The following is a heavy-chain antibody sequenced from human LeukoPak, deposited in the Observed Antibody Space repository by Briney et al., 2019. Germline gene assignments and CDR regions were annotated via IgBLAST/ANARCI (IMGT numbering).Heavy chain of an antibody. D-gene: IGHD3-22*01. CDR3: ARDFAYYDSSGSFDY. CDR1: GYTFTGYY. V-gene: IGHV1-2*02. Sequence: ASVKVSCKASGYTFTGYYMHWVRQAPGQGLEWMGWINPNSGGTNYAQKFQGRVTMTRDTSISTAYMELSRLRSDDTAVYYCARDFAYYDSSGSFDYWGQGTLVTVSS. CDR2: INPNSGGT. J-gene: IGHJ4*02.